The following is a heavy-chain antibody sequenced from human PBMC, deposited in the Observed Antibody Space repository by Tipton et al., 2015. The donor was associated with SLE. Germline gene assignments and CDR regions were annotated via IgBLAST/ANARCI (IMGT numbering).Heavy chain of an antibody. J-gene: IGHJ3*01. CDR1: GGSIRSYY. V-gene: IGHV4-59*01. Sequence: TLSLTCTVSGGSIRSYYWSWIRQPPGKGLEWIGYIHHSGTTNYNPSLQSRVTISRDPSKNQFSLKLSSATAADTAIYYCARDTEYDFTDSDVFDFWGQGTMVTVSS. CDR3: ARDTEYDFTDSDVFDF. D-gene: IGHD3/OR15-3a*01. CDR2: IHHSGTT.